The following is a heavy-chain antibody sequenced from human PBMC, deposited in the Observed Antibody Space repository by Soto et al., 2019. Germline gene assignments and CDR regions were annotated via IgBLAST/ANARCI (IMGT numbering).Heavy chain of an antibody. CDR3: ARKGGSGSYEDYNWFDP. CDR2: ISGSGGST. D-gene: IGHD3-10*01. J-gene: IGHJ5*02. Sequence: GGSLRLSCAASGFTFSSYAMSWVRQAPGKGPEWVSAISGSGGSTYYADSVKGRFTISRDNSKNTLYLQMNSLRAEDTAVYYCARKGGSGSYEDYNWFDPWGQGTLVTVSS. CDR1: GFTFSSYA. V-gene: IGHV3-23*01.